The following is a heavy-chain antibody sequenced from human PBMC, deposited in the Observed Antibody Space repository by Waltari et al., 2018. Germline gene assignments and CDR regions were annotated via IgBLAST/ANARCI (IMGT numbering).Heavy chain of an antibody. CDR3: ARANVEMATIFNY. D-gene: IGHD5-12*01. J-gene: IGHJ4*02. V-gene: IGHV4-59*01. Sequence: QVQLQESGPGLVKPSETLSLTCTVSGGSISSYYWSWIRQPPGKGLEWIGYIYYSGGTNSTPSLKSRVTISVDTSKNQFSLKLSSVTAADTAVYYCARANVEMATIFNYWGQGTLVTVSS. CDR2: IYYSGGT. CDR1: GGSISSYY.